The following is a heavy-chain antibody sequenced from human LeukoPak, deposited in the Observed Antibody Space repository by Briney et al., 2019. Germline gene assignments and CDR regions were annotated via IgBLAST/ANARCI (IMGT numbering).Heavy chain of an antibody. CDR1: GFTFSSYW. Sequence: GGSLRLSCAASGFTFSSYWMHWVRHIPGKGLVWVSRIKSDGSTIYADSVKGRFTISRDNAKNTVYLQMNSLRAEDTAMHYCARAVTYFYGSVTYDWFDPWGQGTLVTVSS. CDR2: IKSDGST. CDR3: ARAVTYFYGSVTYDWFDP. V-gene: IGHV3-74*01. J-gene: IGHJ5*02. D-gene: IGHD3-10*01.